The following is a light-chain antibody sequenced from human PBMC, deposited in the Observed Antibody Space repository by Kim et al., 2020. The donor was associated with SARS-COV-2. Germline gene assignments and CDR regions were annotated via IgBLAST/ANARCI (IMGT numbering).Light chain of an antibody. CDR2: YDS. Sequence: PGTTARITCGGSSIGSKGVHWYQQMPGQAPVLVISYDSARPSGIPERFSGSNSGNTATLTISRVEAGDEAGYYCQVWDSSGDHRVVFGGGTQLTVL. CDR3: QVWDSSGDHRVV. V-gene: IGLV3-21*04. CDR1: SIGSKG. J-gene: IGLJ2*01.